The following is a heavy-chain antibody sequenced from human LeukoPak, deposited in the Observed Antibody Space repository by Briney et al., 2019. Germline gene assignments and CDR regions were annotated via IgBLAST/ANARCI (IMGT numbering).Heavy chain of an antibody. D-gene: IGHD6-19*01. CDR1: GNTVTTYY. Sequence: ASVKVSCKASGNTVTTYYMHWVRQAPGQGLEWMGVINPSGGSTTYAQNFQGRVTMTRDTSISTAYMELSRLRSDDTAVYYCARDRSDSSGWSVFDYWGQGTLVTVSS. J-gene: IGHJ4*02. CDR3: ARDRSDSSGWSVFDY. CDR2: INPSGGST. V-gene: IGHV1-46*01.